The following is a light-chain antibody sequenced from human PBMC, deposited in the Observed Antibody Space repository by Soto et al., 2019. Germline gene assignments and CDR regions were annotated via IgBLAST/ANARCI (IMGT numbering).Light chain of an antibody. CDR3: LASCKGPWV. Sequence: QAVVRQEPSLTVSPGWTFTLTCGSSIGPVTSGPFPYWFQQKPGQAPRTLIYGATNRHSWTPARFSGSLVGGKAALTLSGAQPEDEADYYCLASCKGPWVFGGGTKVTVL. V-gene: IGLV7-46*01. J-gene: IGLJ3*02. CDR2: GAT. CDR1: IGPVTSGPF.